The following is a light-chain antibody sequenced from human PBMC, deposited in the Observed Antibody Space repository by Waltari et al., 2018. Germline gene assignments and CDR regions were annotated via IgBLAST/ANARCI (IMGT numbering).Light chain of an antibody. CDR1: SSDVSGYDC. V-gene: IGLV2-14*03. Sequence: QSALTQHASVSGAPGQSHAIPCTGTSSDVSGYDCVSWYQQYPGKAPQLIIYDVYYRPSGVSQRFSASKSGDTASLTISGLQTDDEADYYCSSYTSISTSVVFGGGTKLTVL. J-gene: IGLJ2*01. CDR2: DVY. CDR3: SSYTSISTSVV.